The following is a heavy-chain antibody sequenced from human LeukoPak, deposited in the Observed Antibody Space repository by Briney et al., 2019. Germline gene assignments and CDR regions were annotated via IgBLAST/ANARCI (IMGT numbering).Heavy chain of an antibody. J-gene: IGHJ4*02. Sequence: GGSLRLSCAASGFAFSTYAMSWVRQAPGKGLERVSIINSGGNTYYADSVKGRFTISRDNSKNTLWLQMNSLRAEDTAVYYCAKHSSGWYSFDFWGQGILVTVSS. CDR3: AKHSSGWYSFDF. CDR1: GFAFSTYA. V-gene: IGHV3-23*01. CDR2: INSGGNT. D-gene: IGHD6-13*01.